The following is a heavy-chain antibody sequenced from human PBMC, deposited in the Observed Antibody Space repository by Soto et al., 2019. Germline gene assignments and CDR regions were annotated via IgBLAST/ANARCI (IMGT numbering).Heavy chain of an antibody. Sequence: ASVKVSCKSSGYPFTHYGITWIRQAPGQGLEWMGWISPFNGNTNYGQTLQGRVTLTTETSTSTVYMELRSLRSDDTAVYYCARDQSFDRTYYYRIAVWGQGTTVTVSS. J-gene: IGHJ6*02. V-gene: IGHV1-18*01. CDR2: ISPFNGNT. CDR3: ARDQSFDRTYYYRIAV. D-gene: IGHD3-16*01. CDR1: GYPFTHYG.